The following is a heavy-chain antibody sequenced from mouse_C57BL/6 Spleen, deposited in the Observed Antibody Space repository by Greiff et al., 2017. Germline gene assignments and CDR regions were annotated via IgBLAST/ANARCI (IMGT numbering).Heavy chain of an antibody. J-gene: IGHJ3*01. Sequence: QVQLKESGAELVKPGASVKISCKASGYAFSSYWMNWVKQRPGKGLEWIGQIYPGDGDTNYNGKFKGKATLTADKSSSAAYMQLSSLTSEGSAVYFGARGYDGPGAWFAYWGHGTLVTVSA. V-gene: IGHV1-80*01. CDR2: IYPGDGDT. D-gene: IGHD2-3*01. CDR1: GYAFSSYW. CDR3: ARGYDGPGAWFAY.